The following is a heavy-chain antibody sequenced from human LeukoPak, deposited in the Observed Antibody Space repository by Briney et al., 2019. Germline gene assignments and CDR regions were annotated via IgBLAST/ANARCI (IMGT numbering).Heavy chain of an antibody. Sequence: ASVKVSCKASGYTFTRYYMHWVRQAPGQGLEWMGIINPSGGSTTYVQKFQGRVTMTRDTSTSTVYMDLSSLRSEDTAVYYCARYSSPPNAFDIWGQGTMVTVSS. CDR3: ARYSSPPNAFDI. CDR1: GYTFTRYY. D-gene: IGHD6-13*01. J-gene: IGHJ3*02. V-gene: IGHV1-46*01. CDR2: INPSGGST.